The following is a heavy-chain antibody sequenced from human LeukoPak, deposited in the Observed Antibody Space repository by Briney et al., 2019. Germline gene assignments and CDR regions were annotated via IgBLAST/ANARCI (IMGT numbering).Heavy chain of an antibody. CDR2: IKQNGSEK. D-gene: IGHD4-17*01. J-gene: IGHJ5*02. V-gene: IGHV3-7*01. CDR3: ARGHYGVYA. CDR1: GFTFSTYW. Sequence: PGGSLRLSCAASGFTFSTYWMNWVRQAPGKGLEWVANIKQNGSEKYYVDSVKGRFTISRDNAKNSLFLQMNSLRAEDTSVYYCARGHYGVYAWGQGTLVTVSS.